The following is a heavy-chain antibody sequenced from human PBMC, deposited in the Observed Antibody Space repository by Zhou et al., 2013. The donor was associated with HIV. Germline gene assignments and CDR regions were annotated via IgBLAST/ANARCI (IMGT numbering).Heavy chain of an antibody. CDR3: ARGLRVPAAIRGNYYYYYMDV. D-gene: IGHD2-2*02. V-gene: IGHV1-8*03. J-gene: IGHJ6*03. CDR2: MNPNSGNT. Sequence: QVQLVQSGAEVKKPGASVKVSCKASGYTFTSYDINWVRQATGQGLEWMGWMNPNSGNTGYAQKFQGRVTITRNTSISTAYMELSSLRSEDTAVYYCARGLRVPAAIRGNYYYYYMDVWGKGTTVTVSS. CDR1: GYTFTSYD.